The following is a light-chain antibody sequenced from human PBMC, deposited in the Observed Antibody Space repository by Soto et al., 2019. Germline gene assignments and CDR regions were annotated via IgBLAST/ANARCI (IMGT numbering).Light chain of an antibody. CDR1: SSNIGAGYD. Sequence: QSELTQPPSVSGAPGQRVTISCTGSSSNIGAGYDVHWYQQLPGTAPKLLIYGNSNRPSGVPDRFSGSKSGTSASLAITGLQAEDEADYYCQSYDSSLLGVFGTGTKLTVL. J-gene: IGLJ1*01. CDR2: GNS. CDR3: QSYDSSLLGV. V-gene: IGLV1-40*01.